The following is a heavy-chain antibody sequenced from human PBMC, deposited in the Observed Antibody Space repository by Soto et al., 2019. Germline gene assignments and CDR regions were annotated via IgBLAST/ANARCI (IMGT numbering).Heavy chain of an antibody. CDR1: GYTFTGYY. CDR3: ARGSPEGASVLNQ. J-gene: IGHJ4*02. Sequence: ASVQFSCKSSGYTFTGYYMHWVRQAPGQGLEWMGWINPNSGGTNYAQKFQGRVTMTRDTSISTAYMELSRLRSDDTAVYYCARGSPEGASVLNQWGQGDLVTGTS. CDR2: INPNSGGT. D-gene: IGHD1-26*01. V-gene: IGHV1-2*02.